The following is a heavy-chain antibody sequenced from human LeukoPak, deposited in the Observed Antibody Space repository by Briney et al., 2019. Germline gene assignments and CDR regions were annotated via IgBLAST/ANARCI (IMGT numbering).Heavy chain of an antibody. D-gene: IGHD6-19*01. CDR1: GFSFSSYA. J-gene: IGHJ6*03. Sequence: GGCLRLSCAASGFSFSSYAMTWVRQAPGKGLEWVSSISASGGSTYYADSVKGRFTISRDNSKNTLYLQMNSLRVEDTAVYYCAKAVAGTGYYYYYMDVWGKGTTVTVSS. V-gene: IGHV3-23*01. CDR2: ISASGGST. CDR3: AKAVAGTGYYYYYMDV.